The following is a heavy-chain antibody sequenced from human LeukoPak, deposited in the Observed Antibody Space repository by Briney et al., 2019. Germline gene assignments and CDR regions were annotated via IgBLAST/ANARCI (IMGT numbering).Heavy chain of an antibody. V-gene: IGHV1-3*01. Sequence: GASVKVSCKASGYSFSTYAIDWVRQAPGQRLELMGWTNAGNGNTKYSQKFEDRVSMTRDTSASAAYMELSSLRSEDTAVYYCARATTDYYYYYGMDVWGQGTTVTVSS. J-gene: IGHJ6*02. CDR1: GYSFSTYA. CDR3: ARATTDYYYYYGMDV. CDR2: TNAGNGNT.